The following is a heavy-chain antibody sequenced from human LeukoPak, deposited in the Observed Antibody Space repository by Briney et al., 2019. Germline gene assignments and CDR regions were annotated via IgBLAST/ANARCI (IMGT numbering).Heavy chain of an antibody. V-gene: IGHV4-4*07. CDR2: IYTNGST. D-gene: IGHD3-3*01. CDR3: ARGTIFGVVIKAFDI. Sequence: PSETLSLTCTVSGGSISSYYWSWIRQPAGKGLEWNGRIYTNGSTNYNPSLKSRVTMSVDTSKNQFSLKLSSVTAADTAVYYCARGTIFGVVIKAFDIWGQGTMVTVSS. J-gene: IGHJ3*02. CDR1: GGSISSYY.